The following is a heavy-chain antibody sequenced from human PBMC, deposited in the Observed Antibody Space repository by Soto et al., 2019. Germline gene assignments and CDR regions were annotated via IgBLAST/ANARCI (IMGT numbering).Heavy chain of an antibody. CDR2: IYYTGST. CDR3: ARDRVVVVPTNYYYGMDV. Sequence: SETLSLTCTVSGGSVSSGSFYWSWIRQPPGKGLEWIGYIYYTGSTNYNPSLKSRVTISVDTSKNQFSLNLSSVTAADTAVYYCARDRVVVVPTNYYYGMDVWGQGTTVTVSS. J-gene: IGHJ6*02. CDR1: GGSVSSGSFY. V-gene: IGHV4-61*01. D-gene: IGHD2-2*01.